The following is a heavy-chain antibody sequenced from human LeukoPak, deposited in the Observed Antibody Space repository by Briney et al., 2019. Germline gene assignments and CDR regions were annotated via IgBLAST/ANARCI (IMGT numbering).Heavy chain of an antibody. D-gene: IGHD5-24*01. J-gene: IGHJ4*02. V-gene: IGHV3-30*18. CDR2: ISHDGSDK. CDR1: GFTFITFD. Sequence: GGSLRLSCATSGFTFITFDVHWVRQAPGKGLEWVALISHDGSDKYYADSVKGRFTISRDNSKNTLSLQMNSLRLEDTAVYYCAKERDGYNKMNDYWGQGTLVTVSS. CDR3: AKERDGYNKMNDY.